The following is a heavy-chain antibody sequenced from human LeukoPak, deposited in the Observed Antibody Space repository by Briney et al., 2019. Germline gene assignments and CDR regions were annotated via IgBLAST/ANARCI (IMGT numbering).Heavy chain of an antibody. CDR2: INPNSGGT. D-gene: IGHD6-13*01. J-gene: IGHJ3*02. Sequence: GASVKVSCKASGYTFTGYYMHWVRQAPGQGLEWMGRINPNSGGTNYAQKFQGRVTMTRDTSISTAYMELSRLRSDDTAVYYCARTIAAAGKDAFDIWGQGTMVTVSS. CDR1: GYTFTGYY. CDR3: ARTIAAAGKDAFDI. V-gene: IGHV1-2*06.